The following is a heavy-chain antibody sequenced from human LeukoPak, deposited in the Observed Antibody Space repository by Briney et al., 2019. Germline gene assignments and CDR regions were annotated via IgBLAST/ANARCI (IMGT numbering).Heavy chain of an antibody. D-gene: IGHD4-11*01. CDR2: IKQDGTET. CDR3: AREDHSNYEY. Sequence: GGSLRLSCAASGFIFSNYWMSWVRQAPGKGLEWVASIKQDGTETHYVDSVKGRFTISKDNAKNSLYRQLDSLRAEDTAVYYCAREDHSNYEYWGQGALVTVSS. J-gene: IGHJ4*02. V-gene: IGHV3-7*03. CDR1: GFIFSNYW.